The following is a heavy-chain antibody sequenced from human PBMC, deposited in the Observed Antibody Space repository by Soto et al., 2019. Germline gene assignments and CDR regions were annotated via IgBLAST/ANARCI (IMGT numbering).Heavy chain of an antibody. Sequence: SLTCAVYGGSFSGYYWSWIRQPPGKGLGWIGEINHSGSTNYNPSLKSRVTISVDTSKNQFSLKLSSVTAADTAVYYCARGPYRIAKYYYYGMDVWGQGTTVTVSS. V-gene: IGHV4-34*01. CDR1: GGSFSGYY. J-gene: IGHJ6*02. D-gene: IGHD6-13*01. CDR2: INHSGST. CDR3: ARGPYRIAKYYYYGMDV.